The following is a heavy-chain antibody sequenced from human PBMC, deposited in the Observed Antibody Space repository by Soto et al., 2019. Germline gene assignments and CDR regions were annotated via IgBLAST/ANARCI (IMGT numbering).Heavy chain of an antibody. J-gene: IGHJ3*02. V-gene: IGHV4-59*01. Sequence: PSETLSLTCTVSGGSISSYYWIWIRQPPGKGLEWIGYIYYSGSTNYNPSLKSRVTISVDTSKNQFSLKLSSVTAADTAVYYCARVTGLGDYGGNSDAFDIWGQGTMVT. CDR2: IYYSGST. D-gene: IGHD4-17*01. CDR1: GGSISSYY. CDR3: ARVTGLGDYGGNSDAFDI.